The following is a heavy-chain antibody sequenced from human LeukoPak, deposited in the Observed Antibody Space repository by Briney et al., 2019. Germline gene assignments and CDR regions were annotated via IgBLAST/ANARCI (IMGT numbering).Heavy chain of an antibody. J-gene: IGHJ4*02. CDR2: ISDSGAM. V-gene: IGHV3-48*01. CDR3: ARDGGYRGYDADC. D-gene: IGHD5-12*01. CDR1: GFTFSTYS. Sequence: GGSLRLSCAASGFTFSTYSMKWVRQAPGKGLEWVSYISDSGAMYYADSVRGRFTISRENAQNSLFLQMNSLRAEDTAVYYCARDGGYRGYDADCWGQGTLVIVS.